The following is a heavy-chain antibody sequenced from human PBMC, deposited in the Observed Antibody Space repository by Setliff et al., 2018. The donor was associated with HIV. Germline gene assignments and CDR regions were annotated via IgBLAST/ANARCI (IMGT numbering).Heavy chain of an antibody. Sequence: SVKVSCKISGGTLSSHALSWVRQAPGQGLEWMGGIIPIFDRTNYAQKFQGRVTITADESTSTAYKELSSLRSEDTAVYYCARDPFPSTNYYDSSAYPFAEYFHHWGQGTLVTVSS. CDR3: ARDPFPSTNYYDSSAYPFAEYFHH. CDR1: GGTLSSHA. D-gene: IGHD3-22*01. V-gene: IGHV1-69*13. J-gene: IGHJ1*01. CDR2: IIPIFDRT.